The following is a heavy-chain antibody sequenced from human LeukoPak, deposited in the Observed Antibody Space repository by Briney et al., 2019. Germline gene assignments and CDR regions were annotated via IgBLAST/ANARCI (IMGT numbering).Heavy chain of an antibody. CDR2: FASSEFDS. J-gene: IGHJ4*02. CDR3: YCGPNYLEN. D-gene: IGHD4/OR15-4a*01. CDR1: GYKLTDYW. Sequence: GESLKISCQGFGYKLTDYWFGWVRQVPGKGLEWFWSFASSEFDSRYSTSFQGHVTMSVDKSISTAYLQWTTVTSSDTAIYYCYCGPNYLENWGQGTLVTVSS. V-gene: IGHV5-51*01.